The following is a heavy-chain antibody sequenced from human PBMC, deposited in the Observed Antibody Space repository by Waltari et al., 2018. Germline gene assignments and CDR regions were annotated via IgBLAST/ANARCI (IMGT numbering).Heavy chain of an antibody. V-gene: IGHV4-59*01. CDR3: ARGSGGSYYY. Sequence: QVQLQESGPRLVKPSETLSLTCTVSGGSISNFYWSWIRQSPGGELEWLGYISYSGTTKYNPSFKSRFTLSVDTSQQQISLKLRSVTAADTAVYYCARGSGGSYYYWGQGILVTVSS. D-gene: IGHD2-15*01. J-gene: IGHJ4*02. CDR1: GGSISNFY. CDR2: ISYSGTT.